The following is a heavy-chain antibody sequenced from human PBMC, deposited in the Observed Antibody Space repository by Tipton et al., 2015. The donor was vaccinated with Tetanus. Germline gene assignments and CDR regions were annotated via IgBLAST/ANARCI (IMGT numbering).Heavy chain of an antibody. Sequence: LRLSCTVSGGSISTRNYFWGWIRQAPGKGLEWIGNIYYSGSTFYHPSLQSRATISVDTSKNQFSLRLSSVTAADTAVYFCARHPPPYYYGSGSYLDYWGQGTPVTVSS. CDR3: ARHPPPYYYGSGSYLDY. D-gene: IGHD3-10*01. V-gene: IGHV4-39*01. J-gene: IGHJ4*02. CDR1: GGSISTRNYF. CDR2: IYYSGST.